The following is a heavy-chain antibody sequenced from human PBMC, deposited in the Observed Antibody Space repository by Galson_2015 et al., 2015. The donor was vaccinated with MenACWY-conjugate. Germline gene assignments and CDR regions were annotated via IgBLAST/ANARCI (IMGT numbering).Heavy chain of an antibody. Sequence: CAISGDSVSSNSAAWNWIRQSPSRGLEWLGKTYYRSKWYNDYAVSVKSRITINPDTSNNQFSLQLNSVTPDDTTVYYCVREGYYFDYWGHGTLVTVSS. CDR3: VREGYYFDY. V-gene: IGHV6-1*01. J-gene: IGHJ4*01. CDR1: GDSVSSNSAA. CDR2: TYYRSKWYN.